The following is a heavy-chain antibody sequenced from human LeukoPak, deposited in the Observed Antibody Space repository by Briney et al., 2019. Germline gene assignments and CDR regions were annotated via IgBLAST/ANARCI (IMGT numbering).Heavy chain of an antibody. J-gene: IGHJ4*02. CDR2: IYYSGST. V-gene: IGHV4-59*01. CDR1: GGSISSYY. Sequence: PSETLSLTCTVSGGSISSYYWSWLRQPPGEGLEWIGYIYYSGSTNYNPSLKSRVTMSVDTSKNQFSLNLSSVTAADTAVYYCARGGSSSSLNHFDYWGQGTLVTVSS. D-gene: IGHD6-13*01. CDR3: ARGGSSSSLNHFDY.